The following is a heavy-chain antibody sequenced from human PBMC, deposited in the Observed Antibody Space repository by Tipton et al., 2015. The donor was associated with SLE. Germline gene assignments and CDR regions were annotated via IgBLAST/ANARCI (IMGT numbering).Heavy chain of an antibody. Sequence: SLRLSCAASGFTFSSYSMNWVRRAPGKGLEWVSSISSSSSYIYYADSVKGRFTISRDNAKNSLYLQMNSLRAEDTAVYYCARDGYGSAWFDPWGQGTLVTVSS. CDR3: ARDGYGSAWFDP. J-gene: IGHJ5*02. D-gene: IGHD3-10*01. V-gene: IGHV3-21*03. CDR2: ISSSSSYI. CDR1: GFTFSSYS.